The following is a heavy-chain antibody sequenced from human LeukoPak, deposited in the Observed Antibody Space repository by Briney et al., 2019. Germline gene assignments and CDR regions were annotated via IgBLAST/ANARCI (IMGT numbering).Heavy chain of an antibody. Sequence: KPSETLSPTCAVYGGSFSGYYWSWIRQPPGKGLEWIGEINHSGSTNYNPSLKSRVTISVDTSKNQFSLKLSSVTAADTAVYYCASLGYSSGWYSWFDPWGQGTLVTVSS. V-gene: IGHV4-34*01. CDR3: ASLGYSSGWYSWFDP. CDR1: GGSFSGYY. D-gene: IGHD6-19*01. J-gene: IGHJ5*02. CDR2: INHSGST.